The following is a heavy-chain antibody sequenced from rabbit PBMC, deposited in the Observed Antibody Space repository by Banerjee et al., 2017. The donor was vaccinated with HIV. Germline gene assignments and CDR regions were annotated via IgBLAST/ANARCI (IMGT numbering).Heavy chain of an antibody. D-gene: IGHD2-1*01. V-gene: IGHV1S45*01. Sequence: QEQLVEFGGDLVQPEGSLTLTCKASGLDFSSSYWICWVRQAPGKGLEWIACIYSSSGSTWFARWVNGRFTISKTSSTTVTLQMTSLTAADTATYFCARDRAGNGDYSNLWGPGTLVTVS. J-gene: IGHJ4*01. CDR3: ARDRAGNGDYSNL. CDR1: GLDFSSSYW. CDR2: IYSSSGST.